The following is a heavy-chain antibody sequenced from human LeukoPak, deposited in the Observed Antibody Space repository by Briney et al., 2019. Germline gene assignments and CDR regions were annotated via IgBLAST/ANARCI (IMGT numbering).Heavy chain of an antibody. CDR2: ISSSSSTI. J-gene: IGHJ6*04. CDR3: AELGITMIGGV. D-gene: IGHD3-10*02. V-gene: IGHV3-48*03. CDR1: GFTFGVFV. Sequence: GGALRLSCTASGFTFGVFVLSWVRQAPGRGRGGVYYISSSSSTIYYADSVKSRFTITRDNAKNSLYLQMNSLRAEDTAVYYCAELGITMIGGVWGKGTTVTISS.